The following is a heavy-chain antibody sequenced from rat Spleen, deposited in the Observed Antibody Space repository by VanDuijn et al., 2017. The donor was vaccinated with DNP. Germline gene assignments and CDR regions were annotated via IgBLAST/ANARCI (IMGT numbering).Heavy chain of an antibody. Sequence: EVQLVESGGGLVQPGRSLKLSCAASGFTFTDYNIAWVRQAPKKGLEWVAITVYDVGSTSYGDYGKGRFTISRDNAKSTLYLQMDSLRSEDTATYYCTTDFERGYWGQGVMVTVSS. V-gene: IGHV5S10*01. J-gene: IGHJ2*01. CDR3: TTDFERGY. CDR2: TVYDVGST. D-gene: IGHD1-11*01. CDR1: GFTFTDYN.